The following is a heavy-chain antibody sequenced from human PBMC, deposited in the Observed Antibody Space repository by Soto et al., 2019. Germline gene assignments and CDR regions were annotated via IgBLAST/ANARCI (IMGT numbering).Heavy chain of an antibody. D-gene: IGHD5-18*01. Sequence: XGXLXLSCAASGFTFSSYWMHWVRQAPGKGLMWVSRIMSDGSYTNYADSVKGRFTISRDNAKNTLFLQMNSLRAEDSAVYYCAREGLGFSYTIWGQGTLVTVSS. V-gene: IGHV3-74*01. CDR3: AREGLGFSYTI. CDR2: IMSDGSYT. J-gene: IGHJ4*02. CDR1: GFTFSSYW.